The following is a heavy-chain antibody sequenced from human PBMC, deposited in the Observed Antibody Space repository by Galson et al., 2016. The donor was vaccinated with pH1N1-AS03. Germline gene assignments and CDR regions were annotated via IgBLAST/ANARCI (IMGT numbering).Heavy chain of an antibody. J-gene: IGHJ5*02. V-gene: IGHV2-5*02. CDR2: IYWDDDK. Sequence: PALVKPTQTLTLTCTFSGFSLRTSGVGVGWIRQPPGKALEWLALIYWDDDKHYSPSLKSRLTITEDTPKNQVVLTMTNMDPVDTATYYCAHFLYGDYATWFDHWGQGTLVTVSS. CDR1: GFSLRTSGVG. CDR3: AHFLYGDYATWFDH. D-gene: IGHD4-17*01.